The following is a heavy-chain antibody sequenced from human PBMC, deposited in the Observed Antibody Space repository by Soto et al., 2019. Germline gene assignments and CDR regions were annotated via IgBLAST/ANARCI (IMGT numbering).Heavy chain of an antibody. CDR2: INHSGST. Sequence: QVQLQQWGAGLLKPSETLSLTCAVYGGSFSGYYWSWIRQPPGKGLEWIGEINHSGSTNYNPSLKSRVTISVDTSKNQFSLKLSSVTAADTAVYYCARGPRGSYYGSGYYGMDVWGQGTTVTVSS. V-gene: IGHV4-34*01. CDR1: GGSFSGYY. D-gene: IGHD1-26*01. CDR3: ARGPRGSYYGSGYYGMDV. J-gene: IGHJ6*02.